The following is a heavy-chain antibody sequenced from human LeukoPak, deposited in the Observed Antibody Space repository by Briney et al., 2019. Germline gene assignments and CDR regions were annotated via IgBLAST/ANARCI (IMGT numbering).Heavy chain of an antibody. V-gene: IGHV5-51*01. CDR2: IYPGDSAT. D-gene: IGHD5-12*01. CDR3: ARPGDRGYVYFDY. Sequence: GESLKISCKGSGYKLTNYWIAWVRQMPGKGLEWMGIIYPGDSATRYGPSFQGQVTISADTSISTAYLHLRSLRASDTATYYCARPGDRGYVYFDYWGQGNVVPVSS. J-gene: IGHJ4*02. CDR1: GYKLTNYW.